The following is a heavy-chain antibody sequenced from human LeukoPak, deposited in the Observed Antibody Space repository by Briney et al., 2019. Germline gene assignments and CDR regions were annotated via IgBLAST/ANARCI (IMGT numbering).Heavy chain of an antibody. CDR2: IIPIFGTA. J-gene: IGHJ4*02. D-gene: IGHD3-10*01. CDR1: GGTFSSYA. V-gene: IGHV1-69*13. Sequence: ASVKVSCKASGGTFSSYAISWVRQAPGQGLEWMGGIIPIFGTANYAQKFQGRVTITADESTSTAYMELSSLRSEDTAVYYCEVQTNYYGSGSYPPYWGQGTLVTVST. CDR3: EVQTNYYGSGSYPPY.